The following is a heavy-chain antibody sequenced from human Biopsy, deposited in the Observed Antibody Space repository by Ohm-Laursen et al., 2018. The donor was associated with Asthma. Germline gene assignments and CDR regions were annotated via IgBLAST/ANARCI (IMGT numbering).Heavy chain of an antibody. CDR1: GGSMTPTSHY. CDR3: ARRITIFGVVQKDHGMDA. J-gene: IGHJ6*02. D-gene: IGHD3-3*01. Sequence: ILSLTCSVSGGSMTPTSHYWDWIRQAPGKGLEWIGYISYGGKTSYNPSLKNRVTISRDTSKNQFSLRLTSVTAADTAVYFCARRITIFGVVQKDHGMDAWGQGTTVIASS. CDR2: ISYGGKT. V-gene: IGHV4-39*01.